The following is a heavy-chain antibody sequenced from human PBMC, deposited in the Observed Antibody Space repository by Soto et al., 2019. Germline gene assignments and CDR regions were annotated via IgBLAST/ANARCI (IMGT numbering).Heavy chain of an antibody. CDR2: IKGDGSKA. D-gene: IGHD5-12*01. V-gene: IGHV3-7*03. CDR1: EFSISAYW. J-gene: IGHJ4*02. Sequence: EVQLVESGGDLVQPGGSLRLSCVASEFSISAYWMSWVRQAPGKGLEWVANIKGDGSKARYVDSAKDRFLISRDNTKNSLYLQMTSLRAEDTAIYYCVSDGDVCSGSDCFRHFKYWGRGTRVTVSS. CDR3: VSDGDVCSGSDCFRHFKY.